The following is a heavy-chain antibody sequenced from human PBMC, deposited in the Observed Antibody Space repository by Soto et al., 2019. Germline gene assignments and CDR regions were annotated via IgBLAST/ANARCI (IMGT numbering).Heavy chain of an antibody. J-gene: IGHJ4*02. Sequence: LSLTGTVSGGSISSYYWSWIRQPPGKGLEWIGYIYYSGSTNYNPSLKSRVTISVDTSKNQFSLKLSSVTAADTAVYYCARDGLGYFDYWGQGTLVTVSS. CDR3: ARDGLGYFDY. V-gene: IGHV4-59*01. CDR2: IYYSGST. D-gene: IGHD7-27*01. CDR1: GGSISSYY.